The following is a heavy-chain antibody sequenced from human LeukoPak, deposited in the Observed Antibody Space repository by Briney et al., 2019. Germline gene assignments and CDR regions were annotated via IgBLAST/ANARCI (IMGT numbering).Heavy chain of an antibody. CDR3: ARGPIAQGLGY. Sequence: SETLSLTCAVYGGSFSGYYWSWIRQPPGKGLEWIGEINHSGSTNYNPSLKSRVTISVDTSKNQFSLKLSSVTAADTAVYYCARGPIAQGLGYWGQGTLVTVSS. D-gene: IGHD2-15*01. J-gene: IGHJ4*02. CDR1: GGSFSGYY. CDR2: INHSGST. V-gene: IGHV4-34*01.